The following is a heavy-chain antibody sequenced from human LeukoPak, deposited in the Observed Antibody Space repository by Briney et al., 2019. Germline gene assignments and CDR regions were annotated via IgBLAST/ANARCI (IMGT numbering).Heavy chain of an antibody. J-gene: IGHJ4*02. V-gene: IGHV3-74*01. D-gene: IGHD5-24*01. CDR1: GFTFSSYA. CDR2: INTDGTTT. CDR3: ATAGNYRFDY. Sequence: GGSLRLSCAASGFTFSSYAMSWVRQAPGQGLVWVSRINTDGTTTNYADSVKGRFTISRDNAKNTLYLQMNSLRADDTAVYYCATAGNYRFDYWGQGTLVTVSS.